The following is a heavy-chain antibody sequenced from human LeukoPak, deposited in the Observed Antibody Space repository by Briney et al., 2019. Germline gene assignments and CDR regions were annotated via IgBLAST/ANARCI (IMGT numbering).Heavy chain of an antibody. V-gene: IGHV3-7*01. CDR2: IKQDGSEK. CDR3: ARGLSDGYSYYYYYMDV. J-gene: IGHJ6*03. CDR1: GFTFSSYW. D-gene: IGHD2/OR15-2a*01. Sequence: GGSLRLSCAASGFTFSSYWMSWVRQAPGKGLEWVANIKQDGSEKYYVDSVKGRFTISRDNAKNSLYLQMNSLRAEDTAVYYCARGLSDGYSYYYYYMDVWGKGTTVTVSS.